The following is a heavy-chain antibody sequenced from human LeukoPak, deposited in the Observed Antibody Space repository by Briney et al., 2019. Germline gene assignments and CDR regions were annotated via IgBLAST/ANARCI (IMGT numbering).Heavy chain of an antibody. V-gene: IGHV4-59*01. CDR1: GGSTSSYY. CDR2: IYYSGTT. D-gene: IGHD1-26*01. Sequence: SETLSLTCTVSGGSTSSYYWSWIRQPPGKGLEWIGYIYYSGTTYYNPSLKSRVTISVDTSKNQFSLSLRSVTAADTAVYYCARDGKISPYHGLDVWGQGTTVTVSS. J-gene: IGHJ6*02. CDR3: ARDGKISPYHGLDV.